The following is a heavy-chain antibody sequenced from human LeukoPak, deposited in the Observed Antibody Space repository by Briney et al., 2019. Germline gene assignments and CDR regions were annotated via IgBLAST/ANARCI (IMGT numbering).Heavy chain of an antibody. CDR3: ARQPTSYYYFDY. CDR2: IYYSGST. V-gene: IGHV4-59*01. J-gene: IGHJ4*02. D-gene: IGHD2-2*01. Sequence: SETPSLTCTVSGGSISSYYWSWIRQPPGKGLEWIGYIYYSGSTNYDPSLKSRVTISVDTSKNQFSLKLSSVTAADTAVYYCARQPTSYYYFDYWGQGTLVTVSS. CDR1: GGSISSYY.